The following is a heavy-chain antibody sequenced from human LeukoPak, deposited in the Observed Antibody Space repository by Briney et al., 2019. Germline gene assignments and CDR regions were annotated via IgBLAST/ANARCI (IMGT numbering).Heavy chain of an antibody. CDR2: IYYSGST. CDR3: ARVAHGYSSSWYDYYFDY. CDR1: GGSISSYY. J-gene: IGHJ4*02. V-gene: IGHV4-59*01. D-gene: IGHD6-13*01. Sequence: SETLSLTCTVSGGSISSYYWSWIRQPPGKGLEWIGYIYYSGSTNYNPSLKSRVTISVDTPKNQFSLKLSSVTAADTAVYYCARVAHGYSSSWYDYYFDYWGQGTLVTVSS.